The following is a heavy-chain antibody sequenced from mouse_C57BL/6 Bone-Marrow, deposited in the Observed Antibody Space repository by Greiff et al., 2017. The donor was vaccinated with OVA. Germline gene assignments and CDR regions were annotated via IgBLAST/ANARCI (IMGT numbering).Heavy chain of an antibody. CDR3: ARGFPFTTVVDV. CDR1: GYTFTSYW. Sequence: QVQLKQPGAELVKPGASVKLSCKASGYTFTSYWMHWVKQRPGQGLEWIGMIHPNSGSTNYNEKFKSKATLTVDKSSSTAYMQLSSLTSEDSAVYYCARGFPFTTVVDVWGTGTTVTVSS. V-gene: IGHV1-64*01. CDR2: IHPNSGST. D-gene: IGHD1-1*01. J-gene: IGHJ1*03.